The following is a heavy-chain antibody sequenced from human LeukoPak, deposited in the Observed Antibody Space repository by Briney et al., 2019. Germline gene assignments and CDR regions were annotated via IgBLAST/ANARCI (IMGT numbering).Heavy chain of an antibody. Sequence: SETLSLTCTVSGGSISSYYWSWIRQPPGKGLEWIGYIYYSGSTNYNPSLKSRVTISVDTSKNQFSQKLSSVTAADTAVYYCARHKDYCSGGSCSFGWFDPWGQGTLVTVSS. CDR3: ARHKDYCSGGSCSFGWFDP. V-gene: IGHV4-59*01. J-gene: IGHJ5*02. CDR2: IYYSGST. CDR1: GGSISSYY. D-gene: IGHD2-15*01.